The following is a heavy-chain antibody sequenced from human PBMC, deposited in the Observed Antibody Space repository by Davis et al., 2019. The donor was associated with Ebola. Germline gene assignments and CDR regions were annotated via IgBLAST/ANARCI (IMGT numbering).Heavy chain of an antibody. V-gene: IGHV3-23*01. CDR3: VKNGASLSDIFDH. Sequence: GGSLRLSCAASGFTFSTATMSWVRQAPGKGLEWISSISGSGAYSFYTASLKGRFTISRDNSNNPLFLQMDSLRAEDTATFYCVKNGASLSDIFDHWGQGTLVTVSS. J-gene: IGHJ4*02. CDR2: ISGSGAYS. D-gene: IGHD2-8*01. CDR1: GFTFSTAT.